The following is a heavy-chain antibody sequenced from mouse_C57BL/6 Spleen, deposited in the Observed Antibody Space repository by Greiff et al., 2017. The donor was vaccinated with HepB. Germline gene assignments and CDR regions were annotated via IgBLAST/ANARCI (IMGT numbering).Heavy chain of an antibody. V-gene: IGHV1-52*01. Sequence: QVQLQQPGAELVRPGSSVKLSCKASGYTFTSYWMHWVKQRPIQGLEWIGNIDPSDSETHYNQKFKDKATVTVDKSSSTAYMQLSSLTSEESAVYYCAREGDWDWFAYWGQGTLVTVSA. J-gene: IGHJ3*01. CDR1: GYTFTSYW. CDR3: AREGDWDWFAY. CDR2: IDPSDSET. D-gene: IGHD4-1*01.